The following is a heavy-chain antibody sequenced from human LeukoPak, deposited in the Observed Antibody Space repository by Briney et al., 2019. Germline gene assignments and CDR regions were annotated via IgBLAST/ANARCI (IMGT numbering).Heavy chain of an antibody. CDR2: VWSDGTRE. V-gene: IGHV3-33*01. CDR1: GFIFSRYA. D-gene: IGHD6-13*01. CDR3: ARGVAENGNPNYFDP. J-gene: IGHJ5*02. Sequence: GGSLRLSCAASGFIFSRYAMHWVRQAPGTGLEWVAVVWSDGTREYYIDSVKGRFTISRDNSKNTLYLQMNSLRAEDTAVYSCARGVAENGNPNYFDPWGRGTLVTVSS.